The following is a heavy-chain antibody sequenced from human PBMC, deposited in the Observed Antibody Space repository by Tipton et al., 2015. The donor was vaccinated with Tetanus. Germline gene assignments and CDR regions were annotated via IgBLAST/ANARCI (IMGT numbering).Heavy chain of an antibody. CDR1: GFTFDDYA. CDR2: ISSSSRYI. J-gene: IGHJ4*02. V-gene: IGHV3-21*01. CDR3: ARGMAEASNCGGDCYSDY. D-gene: IGHD2-21*02. Sequence: FLRLSCAASGFTFDDYAMHWVRQAPGKGLEWVSSISSSSRYIYYADSVKGRFTISRDNAKNSLYLQMISLRAEDTAVYSCARGMAEASNCGGDCYSDYWGQGTLVTVSS.